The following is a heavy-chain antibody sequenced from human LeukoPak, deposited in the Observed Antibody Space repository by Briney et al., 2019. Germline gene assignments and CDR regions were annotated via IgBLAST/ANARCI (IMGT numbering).Heavy chain of an antibody. V-gene: IGHV4-59*01. CDR1: GGSISSYY. J-gene: IGHJ6*03. D-gene: IGHD4-23*01. CDR2: IYYSGST. Sequence: SETLSLTCTVSGGSISSYYWSWLRQPPGKGLEWIGYIYYSGSTNYNPSLKSRVTISVDTSKNQFSLKLSSVTAADTAVYYCARDTYGGNYYYYYYMDVWGKGTTVTVSS. CDR3: ARDTYGGNYYYYYYMDV.